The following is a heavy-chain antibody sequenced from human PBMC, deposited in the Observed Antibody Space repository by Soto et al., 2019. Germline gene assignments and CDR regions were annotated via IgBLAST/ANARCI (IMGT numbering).Heavy chain of an antibody. J-gene: IGHJ1*01. CDR3: ARNPTVSSGCFQH. CDR1: GYTFTSYE. D-gene: IGHD4-17*01. V-gene: IGHV1-18*01. Sequence: QVQLVQSGAEVKKPGASVKVSCKASGYTFTSYEISWVRQAPGQGLEWMGWISPYNANTNYAQKVQDRVTMTTDTSTSKADMELRSLRSDDTAVYYCARNPTVSSGCFQHWGQGTLVTVSS. CDR2: ISPYNANT.